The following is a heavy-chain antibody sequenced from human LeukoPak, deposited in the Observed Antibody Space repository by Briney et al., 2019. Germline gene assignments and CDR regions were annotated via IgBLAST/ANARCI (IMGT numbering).Heavy chain of an antibody. CDR2: ISYDGSNK. V-gene: IGHV3-30-3*01. Sequence: GRSLRLSCAASGFTFSSYAMHWVRQAPGKGLEWVAVISYDGSNKYYADSVKGRFTISRDNSKNTLYLQMNSLRAGDTAVYYCARAAYDSSGYLTLWGQGTLVTVSS. CDR1: GFTFSSYA. CDR3: ARAAYDSSGYLTL. D-gene: IGHD3-22*01. J-gene: IGHJ4*02.